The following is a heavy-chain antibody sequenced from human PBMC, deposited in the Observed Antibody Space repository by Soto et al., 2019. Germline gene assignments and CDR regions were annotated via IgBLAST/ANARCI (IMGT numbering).Heavy chain of an antibody. CDR3: ARSGGYDYIWGSYRSDAFDI. D-gene: IGHD3-16*02. Sequence: ASVKVSCTASGYTFTSYDINWVRQATGQGLEWMGWMNPNSGNTGYAQEFQGRVTMTRNTSISTAYMELSSLRSEDTAVYYCARSGGYDYIWGSYRSDAFDIWGQGTMVTVSS. CDR2: MNPNSGNT. CDR1: GYTFTSYD. J-gene: IGHJ3*02. V-gene: IGHV1-8*01.